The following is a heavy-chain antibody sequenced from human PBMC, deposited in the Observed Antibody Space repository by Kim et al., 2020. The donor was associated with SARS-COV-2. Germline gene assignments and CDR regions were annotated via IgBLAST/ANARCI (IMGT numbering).Heavy chain of an antibody. CDR1: GGSISSYY. D-gene: IGHD6-19*01. Sequence: SETLSLTCTVSGGSISSYYWSWIRQPPGKGLEWIGYIYYSGSTNYNPSLKSRVTISVDTSKNQFSLKLSSVTAADTAVYYCATYSSGWYGLRGFDYWGQGTLVTVSS. CDR2: IYYSGST. J-gene: IGHJ4*02. V-gene: IGHV4-59*01. CDR3: ATYSSGWYGLRGFDY.